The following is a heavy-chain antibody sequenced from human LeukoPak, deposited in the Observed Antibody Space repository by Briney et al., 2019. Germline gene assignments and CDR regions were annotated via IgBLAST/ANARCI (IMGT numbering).Heavy chain of an antibody. CDR2: ISGSSNYI. CDR1: GFTFSSNS. V-gene: IGHV3-21*01. D-gene: IGHD3-10*01. Sequence: GWSLRLSCAASGFTFSSNSMNWVRQAPGKGLEWVSSISGSSNYINYADSVKGRPTISRDNAKKSVYLQMNSLRVEDTAIYYCARARSLGINDAFDIWGQGTMVTVSS. CDR3: ARARSLGINDAFDI. J-gene: IGHJ3*02.